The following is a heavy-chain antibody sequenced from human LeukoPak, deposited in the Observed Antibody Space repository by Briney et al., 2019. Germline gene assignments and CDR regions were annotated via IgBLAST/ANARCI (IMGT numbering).Heavy chain of an antibody. CDR3: TTRTTVTTMGTDY. CDR2: IKSKTDGGTA. D-gene: IGHD4-17*01. Sequence: GGSLRLPCAASGFTFNNAWMSWVRQAPGKGLEWVGLIKSKTDGGTADYVAPVKGRFTISRDDSKNTLFLQMSSLKTEDTAVYYCTTRTTVTTMGTDYWGQGTLVTVSS. V-gene: IGHV3-15*01. CDR1: GFTFNNAW. J-gene: IGHJ4*02.